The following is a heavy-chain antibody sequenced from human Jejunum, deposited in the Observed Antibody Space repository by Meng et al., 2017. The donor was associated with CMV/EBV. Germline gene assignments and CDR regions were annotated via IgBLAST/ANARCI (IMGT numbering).Heavy chain of an antibody. V-gene: IGHV3-7*01. J-gene: IGHJ4*02. D-gene: IGHD1-26*01. CDR3: ASGNSFDF. CDR1: EFTCSNSW. CDR2: IKPDGSEK. Sequence: SCSASEFTCSNSWMSWARQPPGKGLEWVASIKPDGSEKYYVASVKGRFTISRDNAKISLYLQMNSLRVEDTAVYYCASGNSFDFWGQGTLVTVSS.